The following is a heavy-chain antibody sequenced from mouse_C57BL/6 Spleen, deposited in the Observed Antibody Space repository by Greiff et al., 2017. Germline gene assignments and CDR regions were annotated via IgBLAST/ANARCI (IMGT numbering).Heavy chain of an antibody. CDR3: ARDPDDYAWFAY. Sequence: EVKVVESGGGLVKPGGSLKLSCAASGFTFSSYAMSWVRQTPEKRLEWVATISDGGSYTYYPDNVTGRFTISRDNAKNNLYLQMSHLKSEDTAMYYCARDPDDYAWFAYWGQGTLVTVSA. V-gene: IGHV5-4*01. D-gene: IGHD2-4*01. CDR2: ISDGGSYT. J-gene: IGHJ3*01. CDR1: GFTFSSYA.